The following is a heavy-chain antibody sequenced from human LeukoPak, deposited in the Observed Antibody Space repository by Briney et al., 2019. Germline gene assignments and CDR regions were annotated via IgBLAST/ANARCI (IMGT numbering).Heavy chain of an antibody. CDR1: GYTFTSYY. CDR3: ARDRGNGFGELSYHFDY. J-gene: IGHJ4*02. CDR2: IIPIFGTA. D-gene: IGHD3-10*01. Sequence: GASVKVSCTASGYTFTSYYMHWVRQAPGQGLEWMGGIIPIFGTANYAQKFQGKVTITADKSTSTAYMELSSLRSEDTAVYYCARDRGNGFGELSYHFDYWGQGTLVTVSS. V-gene: IGHV1-69*06.